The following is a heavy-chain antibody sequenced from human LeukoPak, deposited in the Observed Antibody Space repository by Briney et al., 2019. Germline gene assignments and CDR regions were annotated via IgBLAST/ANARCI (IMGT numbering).Heavy chain of an antibody. CDR2: MSYDGSNK. CDR3: TKDPNGDYVGAFDF. V-gene: IGHV3-30-3*01. D-gene: IGHD4-17*01. CDR1: AFTVTSYP. J-gene: IGHJ3*01. Sequence: GGSLRLSCAASAFTVTSYPMHWVRQAPGKGLEWVAVMSYDGSNKLYPDSVKGRFTISRDNSKNTLYLQMNSLRAEDTAVYYCTKDPNGDYVGAFDFWDQGTLVIVSS.